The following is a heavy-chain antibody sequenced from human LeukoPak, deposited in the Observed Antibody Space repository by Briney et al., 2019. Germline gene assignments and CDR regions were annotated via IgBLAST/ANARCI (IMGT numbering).Heavy chain of an antibody. J-gene: IGHJ3*02. D-gene: IGHD4/OR15-4a*01. CDR1: GGSISSYY. CDR2: IYYSGST. V-gene: IGHV4-59*01. CDR3: ARDPGAADAFDI. Sequence: PSETLSLTCTVAGGSISSYYWSWVRQPPGKGLEWVGYIYYSGSTNYNPSLKSRVTISVDTSKNQFSLKLSSVPAADTAVYYCARDPGAADAFDIWGQGTMVTVSS.